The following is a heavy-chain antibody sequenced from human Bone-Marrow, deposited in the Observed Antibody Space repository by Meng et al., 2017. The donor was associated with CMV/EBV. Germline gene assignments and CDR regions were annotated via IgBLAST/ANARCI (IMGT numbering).Heavy chain of an antibody. CDR2: ISGYNGNT. J-gene: IGHJ4*02. Sequence: ASVKVSCKASDYTITSYGISWVRQAPGQGLEWMGWISGYNGNTNYAQKFQGRVTMTRDTSTITAYMELSRLRSDDTAVYYCARDEQQHHGPSDYWGQGTLVTFSS. V-gene: IGHV1-18*01. D-gene: IGHD6-13*01. CDR1: DYTITSYG. CDR3: ARDEQQHHGPSDY.